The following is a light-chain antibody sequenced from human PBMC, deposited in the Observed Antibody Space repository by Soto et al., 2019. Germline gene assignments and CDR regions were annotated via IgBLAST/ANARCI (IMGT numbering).Light chain of an antibody. V-gene: IGKV1-12*01. CDR1: QGVADL. Sequence: DIQMTQSPSSVSASVGDRVTITCRASQGVADLLAWYQQKPGKAPRLLIYAASNLESGVPSRFSGSGSGTDFTLTITSLQPEDFATYYCQQGYSFPLTFGGGTEVEI. J-gene: IGKJ4*02. CDR2: AAS. CDR3: QQGYSFPLT.